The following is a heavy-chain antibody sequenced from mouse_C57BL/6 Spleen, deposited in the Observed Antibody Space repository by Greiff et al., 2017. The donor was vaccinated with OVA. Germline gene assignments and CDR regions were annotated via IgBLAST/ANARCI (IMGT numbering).Heavy chain of an antibody. Sequence: EVQLVESGGGLVQPKGSLKLSCAASGFSFNTYAMNWVRQAPGKGLEWVARIRSKSNNYATYYADSVKDRFTISRDDSESMLYLQMNNLKTEDTAMYYCVRHEGGSYWYFDVWGTGTTVTVSS. CDR2: IRSKSNNYAT. V-gene: IGHV10-1*01. J-gene: IGHJ1*03. D-gene: IGHD3-3*01. CDR3: VRHEGGSYWYFDV. CDR1: GFSFNTYA.